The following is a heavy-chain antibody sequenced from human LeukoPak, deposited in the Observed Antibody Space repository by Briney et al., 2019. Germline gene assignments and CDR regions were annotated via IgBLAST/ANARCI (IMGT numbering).Heavy chain of an antibody. CDR2: IKQDRSET. CDR3: VREARERGGFDY. D-gene: IGHD5-24*01. CDR1: GFEFYEYP. V-gene: IGHV3-7*01. Sequence: GGSLRLSCVASGFEFYEYPMMWVRQAPGKALEWVANIKQDRSETYYVDSVKGRFTISRDNAKNSLYLQMNSLRVEDTAVYYCVREARERGGFDYWGQGALVTVSS. J-gene: IGHJ4*02.